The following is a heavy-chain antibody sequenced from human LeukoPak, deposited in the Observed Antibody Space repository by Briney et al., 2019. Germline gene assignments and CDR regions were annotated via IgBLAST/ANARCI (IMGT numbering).Heavy chain of an antibody. D-gene: IGHD1-14*01. CDR3: ARNQGSDLDY. V-gene: IGHV3-74*01. Sequence: GGSLRLSCAASGFTFSSYWMHWVRQAPGKGLEWVSRINSDGSTTSYADSVKGRFTISRDNAKNTLYLQMNSLRAEDMAVYYCARNQGSDLDYWGQGTLVTVSS. CDR1: GFTFSSYW. CDR2: INSDGSTT. J-gene: IGHJ4*02.